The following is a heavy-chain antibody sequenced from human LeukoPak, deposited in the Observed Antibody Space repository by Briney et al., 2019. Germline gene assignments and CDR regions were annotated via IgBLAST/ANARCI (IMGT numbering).Heavy chain of an antibody. V-gene: IGHV3-9*01. J-gene: IGHJ6*03. CDR3: ARVYELREEDYYYYYMDV. D-gene: IGHD5/OR15-5a*01. CDR2: ISWNSGSI. Sequence: GRSLRLSCAASGFTFDYYAMHWVRQPPGKGLEWVSGISWNSGSIGYADSVKGRFTISRDNAKNSLYLQMNSLRAEDTALYYCARVYELREEDYYYYYMDVWGKGTTVTVSS. CDR1: GFTFDYYA.